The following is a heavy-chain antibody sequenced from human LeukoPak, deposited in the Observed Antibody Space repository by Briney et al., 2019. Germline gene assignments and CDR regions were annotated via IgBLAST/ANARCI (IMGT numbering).Heavy chain of an antibody. CDR2: INPSGGST. Sequence: GASVKVSCKASGYTFTSYYMHWVRQAPGQGLEWMGIINPSGGSTSYAQKFQGRVTMTRDTSTSTVYMELSSLRSEDTAVYYCARKSFFGVVSSYFDYWGQETLVTVSS. CDR3: ARKSFFGVVSSYFDY. CDR1: GYTFTSYY. D-gene: IGHD3-3*01. J-gene: IGHJ4*02. V-gene: IGHV1-46*01.